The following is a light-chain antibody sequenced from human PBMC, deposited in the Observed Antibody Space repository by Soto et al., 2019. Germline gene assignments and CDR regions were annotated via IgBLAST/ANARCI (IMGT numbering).Light chain of an antibody. J-gene: IGLJ1*01. V-gene: IGLV2-14*01. Sequence: QSALTQPASVFGSPGQSIAISCTGTSSDVGAYKYVSWYQQHPGKAPKLMIYEVSNRPSGVSNRFSGSKSGHTASLTISGLQAEDEADYYCISYTSTSTLVFGSGTKLTVL. CDR1: SSDVGAYKY. CDR2: EVS. CDR3: ISYTSTSTLV.